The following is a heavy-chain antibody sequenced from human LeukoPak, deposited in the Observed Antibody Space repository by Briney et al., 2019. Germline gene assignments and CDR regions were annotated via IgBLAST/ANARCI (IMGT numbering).Heavy chain of an antibody. V-gene: IGHV3-66*01. CDR1: EFSVGSNY. Sequence: GGSLRLSCAASEFSVGSNYMTWVRQAPGKGLEWVSLIYSGGSTYYADSVKGRFTISRDNSKNTLYLQMNSLRAEDTAIYYCAKNGDRGAYCSGGSCYPYFYYYMDVWGKGTTVTISS. D-gene: IGHD2-15*01. CDR2: IYSGGST. CDR3: AKNGDRGAYCSGGSCYPYFYYYMDV. J-gene: IGHJ6*03.